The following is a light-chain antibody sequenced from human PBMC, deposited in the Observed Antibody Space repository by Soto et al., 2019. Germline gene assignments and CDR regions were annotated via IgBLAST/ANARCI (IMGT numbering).Light chain of an antibody. CDR1: QSVTNSY. J-gene: IGKJ5*01. CDR3: QQRNNWPIT. V-gene: IGKV3D-20*02. CDR2: DTS. Sequence: IVLTQSPGTLSLSPGERATLSCRASQSVTNSYLAWYQQRRGQAPRLLIYDTSTGATGVPARFSGSGSGTEFTLTISSLQSEDFALYYCQQRNNWPITFGQGTRLEIK.